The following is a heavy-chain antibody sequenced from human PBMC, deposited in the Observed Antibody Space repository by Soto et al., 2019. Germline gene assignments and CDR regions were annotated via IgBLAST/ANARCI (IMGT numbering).Heavy chain of an antibody. J-gene: IGHJ3*01. CDR2: ISGFSAGSAST. CDR1: GFTFNSYA. CDR3: ARVPLFFGRDAVDF. V-gene: IGHV3-23*01. D-gene: IGHD3-10*01. Sequence: EVQLLESGGGLVQPGGSLRLSCAASGFTFNSYAMHWVRQAPGKGLEWVSGISGFSAGSASTYFADSVKGRFIISRDNSNNTLYLQMNNLRAEDTALYYCARVPLFFGRDAVDFWGHGTLVTVSS.